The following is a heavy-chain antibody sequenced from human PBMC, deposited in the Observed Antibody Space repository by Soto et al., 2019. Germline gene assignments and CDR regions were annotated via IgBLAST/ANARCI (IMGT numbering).Heavy chain of an antibody. D-gene: IGHD3-16*02. CDR3: ALSLSIDPSEGNWFDP. V-gene: IGHV1-69*01. Sequence: QVPLVQSGAEVKKPGSSVKVSCKASGGTFSSYAISWVRQAPGQGLEWMGGIIPIFGTANYAQKFQGRVTITADETPSTAYMDLSSLRSEDTAVYYCALSLSIDPSEGNWFDPWGQGTLVTVSS. CDR2: IIPIFGTA. J-gene: IGHJ5*02. CDR1: GGTFSSYA.